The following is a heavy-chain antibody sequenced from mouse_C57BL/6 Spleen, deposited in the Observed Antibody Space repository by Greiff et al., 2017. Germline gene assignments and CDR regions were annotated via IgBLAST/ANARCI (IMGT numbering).Heavy chain of an antibody. CDR2: IWSGGST. D-gene: IGHD4-1*01. CDR1: GFSLTSYG. CDR3: ARNWGTEAFDY. J-gene: IGHJ2*01. V-gene: IGHV2-2*01. Sequence: VKLMESGPGLVQPSQCLSITCTASGFSLTSYGVHWVRQSPGKGLEWLGVIWSGGSTAYNAAFISSLSISKDNSKSQVFFKMNSLQDDDTAIYYCARNWGTEAFDYWGQGTTLTVAS.